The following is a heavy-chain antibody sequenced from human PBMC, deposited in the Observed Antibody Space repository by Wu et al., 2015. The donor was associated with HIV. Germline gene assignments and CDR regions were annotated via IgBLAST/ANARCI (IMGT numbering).Heavy chain of an antibody. CDR3: ARDYYDSSGYPPGYYGMDV. J-gene: IGHJ6*02. CDR2: IIPIFGTA. D-gene: IGHD3-22*01. CDR1: GGTFSSYA. Sequence: QVQLVQSGAEVKKPGSSVKVSCKASGGTFSSYAISWVRQAPGQGLEWMGGIIPIFGTANYAQKFQGRVTITMDESTSTAYMELSSLRSEDTAVYYCARDYYDSSGYPPGYYGMDVWGQGTTVTVSS. V-gene: IGHV1-69*05.